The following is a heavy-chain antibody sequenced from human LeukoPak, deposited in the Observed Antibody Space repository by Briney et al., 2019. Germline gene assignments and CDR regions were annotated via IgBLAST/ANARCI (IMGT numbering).Heavy chain of an antibody. J-gene: IGHJ5*02. D-gene: IGHD2-15*01. V-gene: IGHV1-69*01. CDR3: ARAGCSGGSCSWFDP. CDR2: IIPIFGTA. CDR1: GGTFSSYA. Sequence: GSSVKVSCKASGGTFSSYAISWVRQAPGQGLEWMGGIIPIFGTANYAQKFQGRVTITADESTSTAYMELSSLRSEDTAVYYCARAGCSGGSCSWFDPWGQGTLVTVSS.